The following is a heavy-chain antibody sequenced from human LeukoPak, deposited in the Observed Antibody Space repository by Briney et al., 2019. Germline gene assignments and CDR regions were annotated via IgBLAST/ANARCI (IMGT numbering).Heavy chain of an antibody. D-gene: IGHD3-10*01. CDR3: ARPGSGRSPLGY. CDR2: IFYSGTT. Sequence: SETLSLTCTVSGGSISSYYWSWIRQPPGKGLEWIGYIFYSGTTNYNPSLKSRVTISVDTSKNQFSLNLSSVTAADTAVYYCARPGSGRSPLGYWGQGTLVTVSP. J-gene: IGHJ4*02. CDR1: GGSISSYY. V-gene: IGHV4-59*08.